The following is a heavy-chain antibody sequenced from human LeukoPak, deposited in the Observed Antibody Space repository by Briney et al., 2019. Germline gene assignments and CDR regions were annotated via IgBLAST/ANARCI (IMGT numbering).Heavy chain of an antibody. J-gene: IGHJ4*02. CDR2: IYHSGST. CDR3: ARNYFHSSGPFDY. D-gene: IGHD3-22*01. CDR1: GGSISSSNW. Sequence: PSETLSLTCAVSGGSISSSNWWSWVRQPPGKGLEWIGEIYHSGSTNYNPSLKSRVTISVDKSKNQFSLKLSSVTAADTAVYYCARNYFHSSGPFDYWGQGTLVTVSS. V-gene: IGHV4-4*02.